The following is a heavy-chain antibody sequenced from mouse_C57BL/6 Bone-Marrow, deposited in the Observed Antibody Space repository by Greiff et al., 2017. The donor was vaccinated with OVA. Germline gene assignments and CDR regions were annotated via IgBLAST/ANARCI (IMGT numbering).Heavy chain of an antibody. Sequence: EVKVEESGGGLVQPGGSMKLSCVASGFTFSNYWMNWVRQSPEKGLEWVAQIRLKSDNYATHYAESVKGRFTISRDDSKSSVYLQMNNLRAEDTGIYYCTARGSSSAWFAYWGQGTLVTVSA. CDR3: TARGSSSAWFAY. J-gene: IGHJ3*01. CDR1: GFTFSNYW. CDR2: IRLKSDNYAT. V-gene: IGHV6-3*01. D-gene: IGHD1-1*01.